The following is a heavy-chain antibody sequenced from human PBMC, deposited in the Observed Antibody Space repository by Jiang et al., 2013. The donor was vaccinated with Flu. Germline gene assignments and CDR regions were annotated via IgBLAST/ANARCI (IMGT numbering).Heavy chain of an antibody. J-gene: IGHJ3*02. CDR3: VGDPPQSGFAFDI. V-gene: IGHV3-33*01. Sequence: LSCAASGFYLQHLWHALGPPGSRQGAGMGGFIWFDGTNKHYSDSVKGRFTISRDNPKNTLYLQMSSLRAEDTAVYYCVGDPPQSGFAFDIWGQGTKVTVSS. D-gene: IGHD5-12*01. CDR2: IWFDGTNK. CDR1: GFYLQHLW.